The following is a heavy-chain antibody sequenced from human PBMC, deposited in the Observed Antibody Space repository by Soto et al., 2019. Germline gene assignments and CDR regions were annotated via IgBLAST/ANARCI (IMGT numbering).Heavy chain of an antibody. D-gene: IGHD3-16*02. CDR2: ISDSGDTT. CDR1: GFTFSTYV. V-gene: IGHV3-23*01. Sequence: PGGSLRLSCATSGFTFSTYVMAWVRQAPGKGLEWVSMISDSGDTTYYADSVEGRFTISRDNSKNTVFLQMTSLTAEDTGIYFCAKVPAPYRYYFDYWGQGTLVTVSS. CDR3: AKVPAPYRYYFDY. J-gene: IGHJ4*02.